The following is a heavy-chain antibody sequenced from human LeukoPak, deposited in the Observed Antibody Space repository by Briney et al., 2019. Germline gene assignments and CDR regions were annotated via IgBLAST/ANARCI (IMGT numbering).Heavy chain of an antibody. CDR3: AKDEQLAGPTALY. CDR1: GFAFSTYG. V-gene: IGHV3-30*02. J-gene: IGHJ4*02. D-gene: IGHD6-6*01. Sequence: GGSLRLSCAASGFAFSTYGMHWVRQAPGKGLEWVAFIRYDGSNKYYADSVKGRFTISRDNSKNTLYLQMNSLRAEDTAVYYCAKDEQLAGPTALYWGQGTLVTVSS. CDR2: IRYDGSNK.